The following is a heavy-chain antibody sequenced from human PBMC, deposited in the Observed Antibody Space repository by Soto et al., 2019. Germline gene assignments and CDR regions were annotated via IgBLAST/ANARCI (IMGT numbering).Heavy chain of an antibody. CDR2: ISSSSSTI. Sequence: PGGSLRLSCAASGFTFSSYSMNWVRQAPGKGLEWVSYISSSSSTIYYADSVKGRFTISRDNAKNSLYLQTNSLRDEDTAVYYCARDGVEARYFGMDVWGQGTTVTVSS. V-gene: IGHV3-48*02. CDR3: ARDGVEARYFGMDV. J-gene: IGHJ6*02. CDR1: GFTFSSYS. D-gene: IGHD2-15*01.